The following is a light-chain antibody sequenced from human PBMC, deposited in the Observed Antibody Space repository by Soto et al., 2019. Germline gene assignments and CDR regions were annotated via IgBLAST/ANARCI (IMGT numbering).Light chain of an antibody. CDR1: QSISSW. J-gene: IGKJ1*01. CDR3: QQYNSYSWT. Sequence: DIQMTQSPSTLSASVGDRVTITCRASQSISSWLAWYQQKPGKAPKLLIYDACSLESGVPSRFSGSGSGPEFTLTISSMQPDDFATYYCQQYNSYSWTFGQGTKVEIK. CDR2: DAC. V-gene: IGKV1-5*01.